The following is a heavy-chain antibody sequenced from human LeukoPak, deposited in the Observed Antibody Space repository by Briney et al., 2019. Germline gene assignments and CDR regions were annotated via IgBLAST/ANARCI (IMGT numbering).Heavy chain of an antibody. CDR3: AYSYCSSSSCYNFDY. D-gene: IGHD2-2*02. Sequence: GASVKVSCKASGYTFTSYDINWVRQAPGQGLEWMGWINPNSGGTNYAQKFQGRVTMTRDTSITTAYMELSRLRSDDTAVYYCAYSYCSSSSCYNFDYWGQGTLVTVSS. CDR2: INPNSGGT. CDR1: GYTFTSYD. J-gene: IGHJ4*02. V-gene: IGHV1-2*02.